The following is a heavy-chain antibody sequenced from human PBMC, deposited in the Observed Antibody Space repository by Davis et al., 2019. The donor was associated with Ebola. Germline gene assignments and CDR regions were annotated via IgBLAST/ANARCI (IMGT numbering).Heavy chain of an antibody. V-gene: IGHV1-69*13. Sequence: SVKVSCKASGGTFSSFAIHWARQAPGQGLEWMGGIIPIYGTANYAHNFQGRVTITADESTSTAYMELSSLRSEDTAVYYCAREGGYSYGPLDYWGQGTLVTVSS. CDR1: GGTFSSFA. D-gene: IGHD5-18*01. J-gene: IGHJ4*02. CDR2: IIPIYGTA. CDR3: AREGGYSYGPLDY.